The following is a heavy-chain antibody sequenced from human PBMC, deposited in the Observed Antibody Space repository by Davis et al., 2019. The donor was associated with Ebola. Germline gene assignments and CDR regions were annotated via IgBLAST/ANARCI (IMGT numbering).Heavy chain of an antibody. CDR3: ARGTHYHKYYYYGMDV. D-gene: IGHD3-10*01. CDR2: ISSNGGST. Sequence: GESLKISCAASGFTFSSYAMHWVRQAPGKGLEYVSAISSNGGSTYYANSVKGRFTISRDNSKNTLYLQMNSLRAEDTAVYYCARGTHYHKYYYYGMDVWGQGTTVTVSS. V-gene: IGHV3-64*01. J-gene: IGHJ6*02. CDR1: GFTFSSYA.